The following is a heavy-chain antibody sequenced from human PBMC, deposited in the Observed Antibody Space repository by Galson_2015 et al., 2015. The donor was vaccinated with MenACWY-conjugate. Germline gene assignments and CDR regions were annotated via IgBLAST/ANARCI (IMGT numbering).Heavy chain of an antibody. CDR2: IYSGGST. CDR3: ARHSSGYYYYVDY. J-gene: IGHJ4*02. D-gene: IGHD3-22*01. V-gene: IGHV3-66*02. Sequence: ALRLCCGASEVTVNSYYMSWFRQAPAKGLEWVSLIYSGGSTYYADSVKGRFTISRDNSKNTLYLQMNSLRAEDTAVYYCARHSSGYYYYVDYWGQGSLVTVSS. CDR1: EVTVNSYY.